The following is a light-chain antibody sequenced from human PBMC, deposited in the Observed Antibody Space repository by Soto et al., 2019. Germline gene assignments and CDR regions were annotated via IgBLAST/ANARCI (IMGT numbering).Light chain of an antibody. J-gene: IGLJ2*01. V-gene: IGLV1-51*01. CDR2: DNN. CDR3: GAWDTGLSVVV. CDR1: SSNIGNNY. Sequence: QSVLTQPPSVSAAPGQKVTISCSGSSSNIGNNYVSWYQQLPGTAPKLLIYDNNKRPSGIPDRFYGSKSGTSATLGITGLQTGDEADYYCGAWDTGLSVVVFGGGTKLTVL.